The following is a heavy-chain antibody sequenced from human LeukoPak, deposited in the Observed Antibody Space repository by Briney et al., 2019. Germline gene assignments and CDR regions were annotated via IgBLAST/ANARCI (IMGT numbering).Heavy chain of an antibody. V-gene: IGHV3-23*01. D-gene: IGHD3-10*01. CDR2: ISGSGGST. CDR1: GFTFSSYA. CDR3: AKGGTSLWFTLPFDY. J-gene: IGHJ4*02. Sequence: GGSLRLSCAASGFTFSSYAMSWVRQAPGKGLEWVSAISGSGGSTYYADSVKGRFTISRDNSKNTLFLQMNSLRAEDTAVYYCAKGGTSLWFTLPFDYWGQGTLVTVSS.